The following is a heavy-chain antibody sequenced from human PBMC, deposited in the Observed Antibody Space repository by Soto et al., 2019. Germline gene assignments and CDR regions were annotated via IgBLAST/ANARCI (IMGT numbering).Heavy chain of an antibody. CDR1: GFTFSSYW. D-gene: IGHD3-16*01. CDR2: IKEDGSEK. Sequence: EVQLVESGGGLVQPGGSLRLSCAASGFTFSSYWMSWVRQAPGKGLEWVANIKEDGSEKYYVDSVKGRFTISRDNAKNSLFLQMNSLKAEDAAVYYCVRVGRLGGYWGQGTLVTVSS. V-gene: IGHV3-7*03. J-gene: IGHJ4*02. CDR3: VRVGRLGGY.